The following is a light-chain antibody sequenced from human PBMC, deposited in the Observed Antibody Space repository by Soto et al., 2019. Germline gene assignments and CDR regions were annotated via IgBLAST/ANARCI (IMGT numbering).Light chain of an antibody. CDR1: SSDVGGYNY. CDR2: EVS. V-gene: IGLV2-14*01. Sequence: QSVLTQPASVSGSPGQSITISCTGTSSDVGGYNYVSWYQHRPGKAPKLMIYEVSNRPSGVSNRFSGSKSGTTASLTISGLQAEDEADYYCSSYTTSYTQVFGGGTKLTVL. J-gene: IGLJ3*02. CDR3: SSYTTSYTQV.